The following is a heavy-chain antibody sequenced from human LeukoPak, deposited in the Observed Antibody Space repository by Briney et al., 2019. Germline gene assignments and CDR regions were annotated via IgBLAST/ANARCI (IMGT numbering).Heavy chain of an antibody. Sequence: GRSLRLSCAASGFTFSSYGMHWVRQAPGKGLEWVAVISYDGSNKYYADSVKGRFTISRDNSKNTLYLQMNSLRAEDTAVYYCAKDRLEYSSSGYYYMDVWGKGTTVTVSS. CDR1: GFTFSSYG. J-gene: IGHJ6*03. D-gene: IGHD6-6*01. CDR3: AKDRLEYSSSGYYYMDV. V-gene: IGHV3-30*18. CDR2: ISYDGSNK.